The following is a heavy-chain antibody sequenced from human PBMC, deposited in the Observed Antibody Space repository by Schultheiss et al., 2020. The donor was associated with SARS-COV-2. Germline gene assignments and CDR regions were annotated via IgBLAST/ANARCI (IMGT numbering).Heavy chain of an antibody. D-gene: IGHD4-17*01. J-gene: IGHJ4*02. CDR2: ITASDNT. CDR3: ARDSPGTVTNDY. CDR1: GFTFSNYA. V-gene: IGHV3-69-1*02. Sequence: GASLKISCAASGFTFSNYAMTWVRQAPGKGLEWVSLITASDNTYYADSVKGRFTISRDDAKNSLYLQMNSLRAEDTAVYYCARDSPGTVTNDYWGQGTLVTVSS.